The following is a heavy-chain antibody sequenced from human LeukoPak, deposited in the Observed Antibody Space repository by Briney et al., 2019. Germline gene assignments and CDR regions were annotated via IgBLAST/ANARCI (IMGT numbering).Heavy chain of an antibody. CDR3: ARGRSYYDQTGFHI. CDR2: IYYSGST. V-gene: IGHV4-59*01. J-gene: IGHJ3*02. CDR1: GGSISSYY. Sequence: SETLSLTCTVSGGSISSYYWSWIRQPPGKGLEWIGYIYYSGSTNYNPSLKSRVTISVDKSKNQFSLKLSSVTAADTAVYYCARGRSYYDQTGFHIWGQGTMVTVSS. D-gene: IGHD3-22*01.